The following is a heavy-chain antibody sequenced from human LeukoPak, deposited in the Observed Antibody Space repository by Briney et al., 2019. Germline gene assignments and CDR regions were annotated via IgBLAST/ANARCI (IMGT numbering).Heavy chain of an antibody. CDR3: ARVFGDWNYDPEYYFDY. V-gene: IGHV1-8*01. Sequence: GASVKVSCKASGYTFTSYDINWVRQATGQGLEWMGWMNPNSGNTGYAQKFQGRVNMTRNTSISTAYTELSSLRSEDTAVYYCARVFGDWNYDPEYYFDYWGQGTLVTVSS. CDR1: GYTFTSYD. J-gene: IGHJ4*02. D-gene: IGHD1-7*01. CDR2: MNPNSGNT.